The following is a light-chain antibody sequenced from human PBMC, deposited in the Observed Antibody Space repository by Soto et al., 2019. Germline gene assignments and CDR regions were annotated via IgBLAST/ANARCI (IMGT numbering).Light chain of an antibody. Sequence: IQIGQCLASRSASVGDKVTITCRASQGISNYLAWYQQKPGKAPKLLIYAASSLQSGVPSRFSGSGSGTDFTLTISSLQPEDFATYYCQQSYSTPPTFAQGTKVAIK. J-gene: IGKJ1*01. CDR3: QQSYSTPPT. V-gene: IGKV1-39*01. CDR1: QGISNY. CDR2: AAS.